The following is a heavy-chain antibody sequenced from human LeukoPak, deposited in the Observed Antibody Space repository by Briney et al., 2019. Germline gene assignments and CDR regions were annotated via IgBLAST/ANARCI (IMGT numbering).Heavy chain of an antibody. CDR2: INPNSGGT. CDR3: ARDYRVVTYDSSGYYEY. V-gene: IGHV1-2*02. J-gene: IGHJ4*02. Sequence: GASVKVSCKASGYTFTGYYMHWVRQAPGQGLEWMGWINPNSGGTNYAQKFQGRVTMTRDTSISTAYMELSRLRSDDTAVYYCARDYRVVTYDSSGYYEYWGQGTLVTVSS. CDR1: GYTFTGYY. D-gene: IGHD3-22*01.